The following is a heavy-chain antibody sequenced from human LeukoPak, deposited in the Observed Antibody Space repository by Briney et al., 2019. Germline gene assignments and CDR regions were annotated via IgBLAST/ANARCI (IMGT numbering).Heavy chain of an antibody. D-gene: IGHD3-10*01. CDR1: GGSISSYY. V-gene: IGHV4-59*01. Sequence: SETLSLTCTVSGGSISSYYWSWIRQPPGKGLEWIGYIYYSGSTNYNPSLKSRVTISVDTSKNQFSLKLSSVTAADTAVYYCASFEGFGESTNDYWGQGTLVTVSS. CDR2: IYYSGST. J-gene: IGHJ4*02. CDR3: ASFEGFGESTNDY.